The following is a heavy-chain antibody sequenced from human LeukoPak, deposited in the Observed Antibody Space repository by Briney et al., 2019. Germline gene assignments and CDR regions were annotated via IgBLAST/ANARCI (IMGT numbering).Heavy chain of an antibody. CDR1: GYTFTKYY. CDR2: INPNSGGT. J-gene: IGHJ4*02. Sequence: GASVKVSCKASGYTFTKYYIYWVRQAPGQGLEWMGRINPNSGGTNYAQRFQGRVTVTRDTSISTAYMELSRLRSDDTAVYYCARGSSTSLLTVLGDYWGQGTLVTVSS. V-gene: IGHV1-2*06. D-gene: IGHD2-2*01. CDR3: ARGSSTSLLTVLGDY.